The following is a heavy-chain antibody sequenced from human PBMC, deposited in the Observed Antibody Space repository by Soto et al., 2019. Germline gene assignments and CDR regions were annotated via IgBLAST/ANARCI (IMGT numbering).Heavy chain of an antibody. J-gene: IGHJ6*02. D-gene: IGHD2-15*01. CDR1: GYTFTSYY. CDR3: AASCSGGSCTRGDYYYGMDV. Sequence: ASVKVSCKASGYTFTSYYMHWVRQAPGQGLELMGIINPSGGSTSYAQKFQGRVTMTRDTSTSTVYMELSSLRSEDTAVYYCAASCSGGSCTRGDYYYGMDVWGQGTTVTVSS. V-gene: IGHV1-46*01. CDR2: INPSGGST.